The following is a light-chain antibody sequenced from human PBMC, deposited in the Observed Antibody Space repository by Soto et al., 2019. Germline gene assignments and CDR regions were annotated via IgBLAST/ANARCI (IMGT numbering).Light chain of an antibody. CDR1: HRVSSGY. V-gene: IGKV3-20*01. Sequence: EIVLTHAPGTLAVSPVERGTGSCSASHRVSSGYLAWYQQKPCQAPRLLIYGASNRATDIPDRFSGRGSGTDFTLTISRLEPEDFAVYYCQQYGSSPPSSTFGQGTRLEIK. CDR2: GAS. CDR3: QQYGSSPPSST. J-gene: IGKJ5*01.